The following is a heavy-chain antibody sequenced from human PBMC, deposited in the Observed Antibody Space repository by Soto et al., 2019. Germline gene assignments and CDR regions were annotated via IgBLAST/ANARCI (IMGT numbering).Heavy chain of an antibody. Sequence: GGSLRLSSAASGFTFSSYAMSWVRQAPGKGLEWVSALSGSGGSTYYADSLKGRFTISRDNSKNTLYLQMNSLRAEDTAVYYCAKDPWYDSSGYSYYFDCWGQGTLVTVSS. CDR3: AKDPWYDSSGYSYYFDC. J-gene: IGHJ4*02. CDR2: LSGSGGST. CDR1: GFTFSSYA. D-gene: IGHD3-22*01. V-gene: IGHV3-23*01.